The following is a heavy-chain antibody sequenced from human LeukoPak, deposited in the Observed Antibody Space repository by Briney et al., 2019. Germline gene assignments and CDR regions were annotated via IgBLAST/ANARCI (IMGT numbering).Heavy chain of an antibody. CDR2: ISSSGSTI. J-gene: IGHJ4*02. V-gene: IGHV3-48*03. CDR1: GFTFSSYE. Sequence: GGSLRLSCAASGFTFSSYEMNWVRQAPGKGLEWVSYISSSGSTIYYADSVKGRFTISRDNAKKSLYLQMDSLRAEDTAVYYCARDGGDYGSGSYYAYWGQGTLVTVSS. D-gene: IGHD3-10*01. CDR3: ARDGGDYGSGSYYAY.